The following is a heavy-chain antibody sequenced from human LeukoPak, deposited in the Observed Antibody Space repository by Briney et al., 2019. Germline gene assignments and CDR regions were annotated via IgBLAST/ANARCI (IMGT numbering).Heavy chain of an antibody. J-gene: IGHJ3*02. D-gene: IGHD2-2*01. V-gene: IGHV3-64*01. CDR1: GFTFSSYA. Sequence: GGSLRLSCAASGFTFSSYAMHWVRQAPGKGLEYVSAISSNGGSTYYANSVKGRFTISRDNSKNTLYLQMGSLRAEDMAVYYCARGAEGCTSCYGSAFDIRGQGTMVTVSS. CDR3: ARGAEGCTSCYGSAFDI. CDR2: ISSNGGST.